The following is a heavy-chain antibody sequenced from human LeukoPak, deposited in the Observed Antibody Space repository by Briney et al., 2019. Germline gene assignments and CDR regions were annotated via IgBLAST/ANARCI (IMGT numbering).Heavy chain of an antibody. CDR1: GGSIRSYY. D-gene: IGHD3-10*01. V-gene: IGHV4-59*12. J-gene: IGHJ3*02. CDR3: ARDYDSWFGESGGAFDI. Sequence: PSETLSLTCAVSGGSIRSYYWSWIRQPPGKELEWIGYIYYSGSTYYNPSLKSRVTISVDTSKNQFSLKLSSVTAADTAVYYCARDYDSWFGESGGAFDIWGQGTMVTVSS. CDR2: IYYSGST.